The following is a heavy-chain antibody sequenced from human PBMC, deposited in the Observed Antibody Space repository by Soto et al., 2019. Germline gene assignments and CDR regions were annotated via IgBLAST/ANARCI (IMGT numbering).Heavy chain of an antibody. V-gene: IGHV3-30*18. J-gene: IGHJ6*03. CDR1: GFTFSSYG. D-gene: IGHD2-2*01. CDR2: ISLYGRNK. Sequence: GGSLRLSCAAFGFTFSSYGMHWVRQAPGKGLGGVAVISLYGRNKYYADSVKGRFTISRDNSKNTLYLQMNSLRAEDTAVYYCAKDFALPAAIHYYYYMDVWGKGTTVTVSS. CDR3: AKDFALPAAIHYYYYMDV.